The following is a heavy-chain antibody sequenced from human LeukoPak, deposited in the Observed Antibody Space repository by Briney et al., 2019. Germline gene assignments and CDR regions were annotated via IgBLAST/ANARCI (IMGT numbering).Heavy chain of an antibody. Sequence: GGSLRLSCAASGFTFSDYYMSWTRQAPGKGLEWVSYISSSSTTIYYADSVKGRSTISRDNAENSLYLQMNSLRAEDTAVYFCARDGLGLAATGAFDIWGQGTMVTVSS. CDR3: ARDGLGLAATGAFDI. CDR1: GFTFSDYY. J-gene: IGHJ3*02. D-gene: IGHD1-26*01. V-gene: IGHV3-11*04. CDR2: ISSSSTTI.